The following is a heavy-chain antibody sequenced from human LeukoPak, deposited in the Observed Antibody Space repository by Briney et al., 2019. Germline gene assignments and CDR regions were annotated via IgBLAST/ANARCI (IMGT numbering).Heavy chain of an antibody. Sequence: ASVKVSCKASGYTFTNYGISWVRQAPGQGLEWMGWISAYNGNTNYAQKLQGRVTMTTDTSTSTAYMELRSLRSDDTAVYYCAKYYYDSSGYYSFDYWGQGTLVTVSS. J-gene: IGHJ4*02. CDR2: ISAYNGNT. D-gene: IGHD3-22*01. CDR1: GYTFTNYG. CDR3: AKYYYDSSGYYSFDY. V-gene: IGHV1-18*01.